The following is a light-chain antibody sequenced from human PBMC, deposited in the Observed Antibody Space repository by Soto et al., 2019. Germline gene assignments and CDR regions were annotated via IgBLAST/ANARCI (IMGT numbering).Light chain of an antibody. CDR2: DVS. CDR3: SSYTSSSLLYV. V-gene: IGLV2-14*01. CDR1: SSDVGGYNY. Sequence: QSALTQPASVSGSPGQSITISCTGTSSDVGGYNYVSWYQQHPGKAPKLMIYDVSNRPSGVSNRFSGSKSGNTASLTISGLQADDEVDYYCSSYTSSSLLYVFGTGTKVTVL. J-gene: IGLJ1*01.